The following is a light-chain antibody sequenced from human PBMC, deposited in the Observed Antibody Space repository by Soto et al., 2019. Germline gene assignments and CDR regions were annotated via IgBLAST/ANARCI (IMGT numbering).Light chain of an antibody. J-gene: IGKJ1*01. Sequence: VLTQSQDTVSLSPGARATLSCRASRNVSSYLAWYQQKPGQAPRLLIYGASSRATGIPDRFSGSGSGTDFTLTISRLEPEDFAVYYCQQYGSFWTFGQGTKVDI. CDR2: GAS. CDR3: QQYGSFWT. CDR1: RNVSSY. V-gene: IGKV3-20*01.